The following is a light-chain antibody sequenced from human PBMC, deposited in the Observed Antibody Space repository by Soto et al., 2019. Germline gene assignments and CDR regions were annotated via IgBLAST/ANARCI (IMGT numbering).Light chain of an antibody. CDR3: QQFGASLTWT. V-gene: IGKV3-20*01. CDR1: QSVSSSY. J-gene: IGKJ1*01. CDR2: GAS. Sequence: TQSPDTLSVSPGEGAPLSCRASQSVSSSYLAWYQQKPGQAPRLLIYGASSRATGIPDRFSGSGSGTDFTLTISRLEPEDFAVYYCQQFGASLTWTFGQGTKVDI.